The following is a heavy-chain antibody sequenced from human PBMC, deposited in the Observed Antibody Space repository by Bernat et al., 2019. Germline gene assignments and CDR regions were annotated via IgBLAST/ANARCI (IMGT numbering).Heavy chain of an antibody. CDR2: ISGSGGST. V-gene: IGHV3-23*01. CDR3: AAVREDSSGYYSPVRFDY. Sequence: EVQLLESGGGLVQPGGSLRLSCAASGFTFSSYAMSWVRQAPGKGLEWVSAISGSGGSTYYADSVKGRFTISRDNSKNTLYLQMNSLRAEDTAVYYCAAVREDSSGYYSPVRFDYWGQGTLVTVSS. CDR1: GFTFSSYA. J-gene: IGHJ4*02. D-gene: IGHD3-22*01.